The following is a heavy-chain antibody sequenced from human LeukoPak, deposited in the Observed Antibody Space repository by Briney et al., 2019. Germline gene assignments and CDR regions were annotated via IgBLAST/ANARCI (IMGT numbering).Heavy chain of an antibody. V-gene: IGHV1-69*01. Sequence: WASVKVSCKASGGTFSSYAISWVRQAPGQGREWRGGIIPIFGTANYARKFQGRVTITADEATSTSYMELSSLRSEDKAVYYCARVLRDYYYYYLDVWGKGTTVTISS. J-gene: IGHJ6*03. CDR3: ARVLRDYYYYYLDV. CDR1: GGTFSSYA. CDR2: IIPIFGTA.